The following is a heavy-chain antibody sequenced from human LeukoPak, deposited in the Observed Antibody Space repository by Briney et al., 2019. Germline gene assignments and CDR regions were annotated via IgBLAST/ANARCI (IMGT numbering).Heavy chain of an antibody. CDR2: ISSSGSTI. V-gene: IGHV3-48*03. CDR3: ARVGGVDFWSGYSIDY. D-gene: IGHD3-3*01. CDR1: GFTFSSYE. Sequence: GGSLRLSCAASGFTFSSYEMNWVRQAPGKGLEWVSYISSSGSTIYYADSVKGRFTISRDNAKNSLYLQMNSLRAEDTAVYYCARVGGVDFWSGYSIDYWGQGTLVTVSS. J-gene: IGHJ4*02.